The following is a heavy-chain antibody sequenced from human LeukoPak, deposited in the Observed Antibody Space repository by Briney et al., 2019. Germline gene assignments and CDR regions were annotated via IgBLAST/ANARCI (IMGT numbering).Heavy chain of an antibody. D-gene: IGHD6-13*01. J-gene: IGHJ4*02. CDR3: ARAGYSSSWYYFAY. Sequence: ASVKVSCKASGYTFTSYYMHWVRQAPGQGLEWMGVINPSADSSSYTQKFQGRVSMTRDTSTSTVYMELSSLRSEDTAVYYCARAGYSSSWYYFAYWGQGTLVTVSS. CDR1: GYTFTSYY. CDR2: INPSADSS. V-gene: IGHV1-46*01.